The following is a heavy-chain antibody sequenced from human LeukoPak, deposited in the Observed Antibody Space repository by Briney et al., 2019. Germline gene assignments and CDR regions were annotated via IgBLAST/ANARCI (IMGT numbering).Heavy chain of an antibody. V-gene: IGHV4-59*01. CDR3: ARWTVSSSWGGYYYMDV. J-gene: IGHJ6*03. D-gene: IGHD6-13*01. CDR1: GGSISSYY. Sequence: SETLSLTCTVSGGSISSYYWSWIRQPPGKGLEWIGYIYYSGSTNYNPSLKSRVTISVDTSKNQFSLKLSSVTAADTAVYYCARWTVSSSWGGYYYMDVWGKGTTVTVSS. CDR2: IYYSGST.